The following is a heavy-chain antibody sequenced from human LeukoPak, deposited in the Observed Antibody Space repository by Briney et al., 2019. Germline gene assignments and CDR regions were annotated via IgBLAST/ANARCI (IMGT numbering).Heavy chain of an antibody. Sequence: GASVKVSCKASGYTFTSYGISWVRQAPGQGLEWMGWISAYNGNTNYAQKLQGRVTMTTDTSTSTAYMELRSLRSDDTAVYYCARVVPQQFTMVRGVIIGHHNWFDPWGQGTLVTVSS. CDR1: GYTFTSYG. D-gene: IGHD3-10*01. CDR2: ISAYNGNT. V-gene: IGHV1-18*01. J-gene: IGHJ5*02. CDR3: ARVVPQQFTMVRGVIIGHHNWFDP.